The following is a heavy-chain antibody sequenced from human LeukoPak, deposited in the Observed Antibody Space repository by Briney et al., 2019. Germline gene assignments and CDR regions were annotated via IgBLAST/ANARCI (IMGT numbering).Heavy chain of an antibody. J-gene: IGHJ6*02. D-gene: IGHD5-18*01. CDR1: GFTFSDYY. CDR2: ISSSGSTI. V-gene: IGHV3-11*01. CDR3: ARDGGYSYGYEGPYYYYGMDV. Sequence: GGSLRLSCAASGFTFSDYYMSWIRQAPGKGLEWVSYISSSGSTIYYADSVKGRFTISRDNAKNSLYLQMNSLRAEDTAVYYCARDGGYSYGYEGPYYYYGMDVWGQGTTVTVSS.